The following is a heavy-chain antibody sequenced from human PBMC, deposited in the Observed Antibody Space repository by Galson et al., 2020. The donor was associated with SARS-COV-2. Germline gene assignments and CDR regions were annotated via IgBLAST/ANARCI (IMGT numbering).Heavy chain of an antibody. Sequence: SQTLSLTCTFPGGSISSDGFYWSWIRQHPGKGLEWMGYIYYSDSPYYNPSLKSRVTISVDTSKNQLSLKLSSVTAADSAVYYCARGFGRDGYVSGWGQGILVSVSS. CDR1: GGSISSDGFY. CDR3: ARGFGRDGYVSG. D-gene: IGHD5-12*01. V-gene: IGHV4-31*02. J-gene: IGHJ4*02. CDR2: IYYSDSP.